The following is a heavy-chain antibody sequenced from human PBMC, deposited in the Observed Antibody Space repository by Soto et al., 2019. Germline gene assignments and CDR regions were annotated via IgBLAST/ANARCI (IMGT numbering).Heavy chain of an antibody. CDR1: GGSITTPNW. CDR2: IYPTGNT. CDR3: ASRIETRPF. Sequence: PSETLSLTCAVSGGSITTPNWWSWVRQPPGKGLEWIGEIYPTGNTNYNSSLKSRVTISVDTSKNQFSLELTPVTAADTAVYYCASRIETRPFWGQGTLVTVSS. D-gene: IGHD6-6*01. V-gene: IGHV4-4*02. J-gene: IGHJ4*02.